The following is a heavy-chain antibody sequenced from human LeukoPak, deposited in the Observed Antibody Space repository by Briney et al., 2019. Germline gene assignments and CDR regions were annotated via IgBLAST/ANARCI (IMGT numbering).Heavy chain of an antibody. CDR1: GFTFSDYY. J-gene: IGHJ6*02. V-gene: IGHV3-11*01. D-gene: IGHD2-2*01. CDR2: ISSSGSTI. Sequence: GGSLRLSCAASGFTFSDYYMSWIRQAPGKGLEWVSYISSSGSTIYYADSVKGRFTISRDNAKNSLYLQMNSLRAEDTAVYYCAKDAYCSSTSCYGPYYYYYGMNVWGQGTTVTVSS. CDR3: AKDAYCSSTSCYGPYYYYYGMNV.